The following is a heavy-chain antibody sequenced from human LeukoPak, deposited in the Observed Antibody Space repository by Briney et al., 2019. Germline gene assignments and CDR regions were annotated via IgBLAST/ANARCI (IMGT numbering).Heavy chain of an antibody. CDR1: GYTFTGYY. Sequence: GASLKVSCKASGYTFTGYYMHWVRQAPGQGLEWMGWINPNSGGTNYAQKFQGRVTMTRDTSISTAYMELSRLRSDDTAVYYCARGPSFDSSGYYSRDNWFDPWGQGTLVTVSS. D-gene: IGHD3-22*01. J-gene: IGHJ5*02. CDR3: ARGPSFDSSGYYSRDNWFDP. V-gene: IGHV1-2*02. CDR2: INPNSGGT.